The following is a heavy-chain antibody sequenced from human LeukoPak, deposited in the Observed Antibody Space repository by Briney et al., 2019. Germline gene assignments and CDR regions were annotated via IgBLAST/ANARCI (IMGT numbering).Heavy chain of an antibody. V-gene: IGHV6-1*01. Sequence: SQTLSLTCAISGDSVSSNSAAWSWIKQSPSRGLEWLGRTYYRSKWYNDYAVSVKSRISINADTSKKQFSLQLNSVTPEDTAVYYCARDGVGLVPRTSPLDYWGQGTLVTVSS. CDR2: TYYRSKWYN. D-gene: IGHD2-2*01. CDR1: GDSVSSNSAA. CDR3: ARDGVGLVPRTSPLDY. J-gene: IGHJ4*02.